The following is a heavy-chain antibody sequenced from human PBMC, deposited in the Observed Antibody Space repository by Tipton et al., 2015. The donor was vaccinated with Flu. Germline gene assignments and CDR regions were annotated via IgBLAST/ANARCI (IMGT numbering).Heavy chain of an antibody. CDR2: IYYTGIT. J-gene: IGHJ4*02. CDR1: GGSMKTSSYY. CDR3: ARDPPPYCPGSYDGQY. V-gene: IGHV4-39*07. Sequence: LRLSCTVSGGSMKTSSYYWGWVRQPPGKGLEWIGNIYYTGITYYNRSLKSRVPISEDTSKNQFSLKFTSVTAADTAVCYFARDPPPYCPGSYDGQYWGQGTRITVSS. D-gene: IGHD3-10*01.